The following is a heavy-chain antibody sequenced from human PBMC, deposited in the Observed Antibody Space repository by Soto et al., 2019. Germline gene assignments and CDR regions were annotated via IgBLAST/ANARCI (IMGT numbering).Heavy chain of an antibody. CDR1: GFTFSSYG. V-gene: IGHV3-33*01. CDR3: ARDNFEQQLTNLDY. Sequence: QVQLVESGGGVVQPGRSLRLSCAASGFTFSSYGMHWVRQAPGKGLEWVAVIWCDGSNKYYEDSVKGRCTISRYNSNNTLYLQMNSLRAEDTAVYYCARDNFEQQLTNLDYWGQGTLVTVSS. D-gene: IGHD6-13*01. J-gene: IGHJ4*02. CDR2: IWCDGSNK.